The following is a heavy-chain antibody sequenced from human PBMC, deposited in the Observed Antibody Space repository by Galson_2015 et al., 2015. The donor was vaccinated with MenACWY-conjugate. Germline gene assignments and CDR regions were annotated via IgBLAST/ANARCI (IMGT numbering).Heavy chain of an antibody. Sequence: SLRLSCAASGFTFSSYWMSWVRQAPGKGLEWVANIKQDGSEKYYVDSVKGRFTISRDNAKNSLYLQMNSLRAEDTAVYYCARALTSRRIVVVITRSGAFDIWGQGTMVTVSS. D-gene: IGHD3-22*01. CDR2: IKQDGSEK. J-gene: IGHJ3*02. CDR3: ARALTSRRIVVVITRSGAFDI. CDR1: GFTFSSYW. V-gene: IGHV3-7*03.